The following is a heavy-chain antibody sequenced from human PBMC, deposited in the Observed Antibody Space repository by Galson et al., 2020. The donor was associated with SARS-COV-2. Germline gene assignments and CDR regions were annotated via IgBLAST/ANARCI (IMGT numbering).Heavy chain of an antibody. CDR3: ARDPNWGWYFDL. CDR2: INSDGSST. D-gene: IGHD7-27*01. V-gene: IGHV3-74*01. J-gene: IGHJ2*01. Sequence: GESLKISCAASGFTFSSYWMHWVRQAPGKGLVWVSRINSDGSSTSYADSVKGRFTISRDNAKNTLYLQMNSLRAEDTAVYYCARDPNWGWYFDLWGRGTLVTVSS. CDR1: GFTFSSYW.